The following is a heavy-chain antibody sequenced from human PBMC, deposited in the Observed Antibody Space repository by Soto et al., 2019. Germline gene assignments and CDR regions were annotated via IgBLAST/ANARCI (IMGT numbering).Heavy chain of an antibody. CDR2: IKSKGNGGTA. V-gene: IGHV3-15*01. CDR3: AREGHVATEYYFDY. Sequence: SLRLSCAASGFTINNAWMSWVRQAPGKGLEWVGRIKSKGNGGTADYAAPVKGRFTISRDDSKNMLYLQMNSLKTEDTAVYYCAREGHVATEYYFDYWGQGTLVTVSS. J-gene: IGHJ4*02. D-gene: IGHD5-12*01. CDR1: GFTINNAW.